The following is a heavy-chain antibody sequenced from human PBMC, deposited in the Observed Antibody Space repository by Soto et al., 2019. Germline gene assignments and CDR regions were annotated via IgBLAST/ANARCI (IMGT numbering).Heavy chain of an antibody. Sequence: EVQLVESGGGLVQPGGSLRLSCAASGFTFGDYCMSWVRQAPGNGLEWVANIKQDGSEKYSVDSVKGRFTISRDNANNSRYLQMNSLRAEATAVYYCARVPSPFQVKAESGTVSNWGQGTLVAVSS. V-gene: IGHV3-7*04. J-gene: IGHJ4*02. CDR3: ARVPSPFQVKAESGTVSN. CDR1: GFTFGDYC. CDR2: IKQDGSEK. D-gene: IGHD6-19*01.